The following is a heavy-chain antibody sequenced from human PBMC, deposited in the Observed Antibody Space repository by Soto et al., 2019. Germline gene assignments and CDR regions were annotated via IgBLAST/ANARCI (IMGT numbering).Heavy chain of an antibody. CDR1: GGSISSYY. CDR2: IYYSGST. Sequence: SETLSLTCTVSGGSISSYYWSWIRQPPGKGLEWIGYIYYSGSTNYNPSLKSRVTISVDTSKNQFSLKLSSVTAADTAVYYCARVHDSSWANYYYYYGMDVWGQGTTVTVSS. CDR3: ARVHDSSWANYYYYYGMDV. V-gene: IGHV4-59*01. D-gene: IGHD6-13*01. J-gene: IGHJ6*02.